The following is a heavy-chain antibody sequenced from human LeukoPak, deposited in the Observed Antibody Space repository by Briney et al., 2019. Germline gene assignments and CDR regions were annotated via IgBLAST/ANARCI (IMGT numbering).Heavy chain of an antibody. CDR2: IWYDGSNK. CDR3: ARARGWEPNHYYYMDV. CDR1: GFTFNSYA. V-gene: IGHV3-33*01. D-gene: IGHD1-26*01. Sequence: PGRSLRLSCAASGFTFNSYAMHWVRQAPGKGLEWVALIWYDGSNKYYADSVEGRFTVSRDNSKNTLYLQMNSLRAEDTAVYYCARARGWEPNHYYYMDVWGKGTTVTVSS. J-gene: IGHJ6*03.